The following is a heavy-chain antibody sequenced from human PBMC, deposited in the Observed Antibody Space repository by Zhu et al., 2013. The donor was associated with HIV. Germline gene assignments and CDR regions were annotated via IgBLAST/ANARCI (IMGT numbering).Heavy chain of an antibody. D-gene: IGHD3-10*01. J-gene: IGHJ4*02. CDR1: GGTFSSYT. Sequence: QVQLVQSGAEVKKPGSSVKVSCKASGGTFSSYTISWMRQAPGQGLEWMGRIIPIPGIAYYAQQFQGRATITADKSTSTTYMELSSLRSEDTAVYYCAIEGYDYGSALYYFEYWGQGTLVTVSS. CDR3: AIEGYDYGSALYYFEY. V-gene: IGHV1-69*02. CDR2: IIPIPGIA.